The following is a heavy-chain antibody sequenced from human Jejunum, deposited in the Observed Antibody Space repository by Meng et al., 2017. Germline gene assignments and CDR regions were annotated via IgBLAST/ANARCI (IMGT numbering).Heavy chain of an antibody. J-gene: IGHJ4*02. CDR1: GLSFSNSV. D-gene: IGHD4/OR15-4a*01. Sequence: GESLKISCAASGLSFSNSVRYWVRQAPGKGLEWVSSIIGSGTVTDYPESVKGRFTISRDNSKNTVSLQMNSLRAEDTAIYYCATLWAKTNYFDSWGQGTLVTVSS. CDR2: IIGSGTVT. CDR3: ATLWAKTNYFDS. V-gene: IGHV3-23*01.